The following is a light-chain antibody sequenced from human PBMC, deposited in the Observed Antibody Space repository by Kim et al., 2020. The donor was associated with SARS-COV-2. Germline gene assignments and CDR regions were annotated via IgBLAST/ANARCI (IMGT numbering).Light chain of an antibody. V-gene: IGLV1-51*01. CDR2: DNN. Sequence: GQRVTTSCSGRTSNIGSDSVSWYQHIPGTAPKLLIYDNNKRPSGIPDRFSGSKSGTSATLGITGLQTGDEADYYCGTWDTSLSIGVFGGGTKLTVL. J-gene: IGLJ2*01. CDR1: TSNIGSDS. CDR3: GTWDTSLSIGV.